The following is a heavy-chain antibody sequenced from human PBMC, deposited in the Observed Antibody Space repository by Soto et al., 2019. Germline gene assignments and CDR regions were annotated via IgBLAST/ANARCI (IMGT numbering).Heavy chain of an antibody. CDR2: ISNDGSKN. CDR3: ANTALDSSSWYRSLDY. V-gene: IGHV3-30*18. Sequence: PGGSLRLSCTASGFTFTKYAMHWVRQAPTKGLEWVAVISNDGSKNDYAESVKGRFTISRDNSKNTLYLQMNSLRAEDTAVYYCANTALDSSSWYRSLDYWGQGTLVTVSS. CDR1: GFTFTKYA. D-gene: IGHD6-13*01. J-gene: IGHJ4*02.